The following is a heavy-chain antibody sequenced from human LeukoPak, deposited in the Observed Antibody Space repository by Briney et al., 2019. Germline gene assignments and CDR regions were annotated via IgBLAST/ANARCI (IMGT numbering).Heavy chain of an antibody. CDR1: GGSISSGDYY. V-gene: IGHV4-30-4*01. J-gene: IGHJ3*02. Sequence: SETQSLTCTVSGGSISSGDYYWSWIRQPPGKGLEWIGYIYYSGSTYYNPSLKSRVTISVDTSKNQFSLKLSSVTAADTAVYYCARKTLKGGPQAFDIWGQGTMVTVSS. CDR3: ARKTLKGGPQAFDI. D-gene: IGHD2-15*01. CDR2: IYYSGST.